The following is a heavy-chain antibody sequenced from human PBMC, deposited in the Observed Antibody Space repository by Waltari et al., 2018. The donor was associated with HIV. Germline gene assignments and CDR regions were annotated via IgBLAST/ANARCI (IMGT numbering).Heavy chain of an antibody. D-gene: IGHD5-18*01. Sequence: QVQLHQWGAALLKPSETLSLTCGVYGGSFSGFYWTWIRQPPGKGLEWVGEINHSGNSNYNSSLTSRVTISVDSSRKQFSLRLTSLTAADTAVYYCARGGYNSGFSWFDPWGRGTLVTVSS. CDR1: GGSFSGFY. CDR2: INHSGNS. CDR3: ARGGYNSGFSWFDP. J-gene: IGHJ5*02. V-gene: IGHV4-34*01.